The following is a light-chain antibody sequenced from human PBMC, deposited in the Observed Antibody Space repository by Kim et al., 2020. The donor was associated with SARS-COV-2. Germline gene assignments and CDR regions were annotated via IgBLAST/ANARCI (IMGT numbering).Light chain of an antibody. CDR2: DAS. CDR1: QSIYGNS. J-gene: IGKJ1*01. V-gene: IGKV3-20*01. CDR3: QQYGSSPT. Sequence: LPPGESAPLACKASQSIYGNSVAWYQHKPGQTPRLLIYDASSRATAIADRFSGSGSGTDFTLTISRLEPEDFALYYCQQYGSSPTFGQGTKVDIK.